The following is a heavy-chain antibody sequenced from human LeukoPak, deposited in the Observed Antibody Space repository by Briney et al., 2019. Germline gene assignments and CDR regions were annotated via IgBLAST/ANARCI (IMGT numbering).Heavy chain of an antibody. Sequence: SETLSLTCAVYGGSFSGYYWSWIRQPPGKGLEWIGEINHSGSTNYNPSLKSRVTISVDTSKNQFSLKLSSVTAADTAVYYCARVIRGGSGRAFDAFDIWGQGTMVTVSS. CDR1: GGSFSGYY. V-gene: IGHV4-34*01. J-gene: IGHJ3*02. D-gene: IGHD3-10*01. CDR3: ARVIRGGSGRAFDAFDI. CDR2: INHSGST.